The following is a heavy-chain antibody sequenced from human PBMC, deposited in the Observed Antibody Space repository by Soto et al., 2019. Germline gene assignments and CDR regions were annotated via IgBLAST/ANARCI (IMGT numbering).Heavy chain of an antibody. CDR1: GGSINSGGNY. Sequence: QVQLQESGPGLVKPSQTLSLTCAVSGGSINSGGNYWTWIRQHPGKVLEWIGDIYSTGSTYYTPSLKSRATLSVDTSKNQFSLILSSVTAADTAVYYCASGPVYYYGSGSYYNFDYWGQGALVTVSS. V-gene: IGHV4-31*11. CDR3: ASGPVYYYGSGSYYNFDY. J-gene: IGHJ4*02. CDR2: IYSTGST. D-gene: IGHD3-10*01.